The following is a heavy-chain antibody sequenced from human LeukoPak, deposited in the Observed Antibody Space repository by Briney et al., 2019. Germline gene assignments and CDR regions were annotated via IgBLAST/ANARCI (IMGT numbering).Heavy chain of an antibody. CDR1: GFTFSSYG. J-gene: IGHJ4*02. Sequence: GGSLRLSCAASGFTFSSYGMSWVRQAPGKGLEWVSAISGSGGSTYYADSVKGRFTISRDNSKNTLYLQMNSLRAEDTAVYYCAKDREQLDSFDYWGQGTLVTVSS. V-gene: IGHV3-23*01. CDR3: AKDREQLDSFDY. D-gene: IGHD6-6*01. CDR2: ISGSGGST.